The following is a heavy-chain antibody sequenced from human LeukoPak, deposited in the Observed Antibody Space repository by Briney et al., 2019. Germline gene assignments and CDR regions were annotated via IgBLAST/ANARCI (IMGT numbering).Heavy chain of an antibody. CDR3: ARGNPFGGY. CDR2: IKQDGSEI. V-gene: IGHV3-7*03. D-gene: IGHD2-15*01. CDR1: AFIFSGHW. J-gene: IGHJ4*02. Sequence: GGSLRLSCEGSAFIFSGHWMNWVRQTPGKGLEWVANIKQDGSEISYVDSVKGRFTISRDNAKNSLYLQMNSLRAEDTAVYYCARGNPFGGYWGQGTLVTVSS.